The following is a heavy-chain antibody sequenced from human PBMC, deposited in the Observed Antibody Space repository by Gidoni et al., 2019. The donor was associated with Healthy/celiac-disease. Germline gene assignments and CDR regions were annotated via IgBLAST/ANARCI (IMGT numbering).Heavy chain of an antibody. CDR2: IIPILGMA. J-gene: IGHJ5*02. Sequence: QVQLVQSGAEVKKPGSSVKVSCKASGGTFSSYATSWVRQAPGQGLEWMGRIIPILGMANYAQKFQCRVTITADKYTSTAYMELSSLRSEDTAVYYCASLLSKGWGWFDPWGQGTLVTVSS. CDR3: ASLLSKGWGWFDP. CDR1: GGTFSSYA. V-gene: IGHV1-69*04. D-gene: IGHD3-16*01.